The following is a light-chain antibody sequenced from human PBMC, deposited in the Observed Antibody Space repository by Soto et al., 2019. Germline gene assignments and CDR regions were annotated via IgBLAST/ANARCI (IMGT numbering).Light chain of an antibody. CDR3: QQYNSYPLT. Sequence: DIQMTQSPSTLSASVGDRVTITCRASQSISSWLAWYQQKPGKAPNLLIYKASSLESGVPSRFSGSESGTEFNLTISSLQPDDFATYYCQQYNSYPLTFGGGTKVEIK. CDR2: KAS. V-gene: IGKV1-5*03. J-gene: IGKJ4*01. CDR1: QSISSW.